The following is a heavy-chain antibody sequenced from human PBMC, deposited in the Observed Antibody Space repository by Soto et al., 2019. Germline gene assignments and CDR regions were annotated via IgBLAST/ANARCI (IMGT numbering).Heavy chain of an antibody. CDR3: SRDPGTTWDDYYYMDV. V-gene: IGHV3-7*01. CDR1: GFTFSSYW. Sequence: EVQLVESGGGLVKPGGSLRLSCAASGFTFSSYWMSWVRQAPGKGLEWVANIKQDGSEKYYVDSVKGRFTISRDNAKNSLYLQMNSLRAEDTAVDYCSRDPGTTWDDYYYMDVWGKGTTVTVYS. CDR2: IKQDGSEK. D-gene: IGHD1-7*01. J-gene: IGHJ6*03.